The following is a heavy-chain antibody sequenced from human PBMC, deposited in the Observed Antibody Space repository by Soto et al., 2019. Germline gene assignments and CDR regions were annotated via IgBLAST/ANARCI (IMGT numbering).Heavy chain of an antibody. J-gene: IGHJ4*02. V-gene: IGHV4-39*01. CDR1: GGSISSSSYY. D-gene: IGHD6-6*01. Sequence: PSETLSLTCTVSGGSISSSSYYWGWIRQPPGKGLEWIGSIYYSGSTYYNPSLKSRVTISVDTSKNQFSLKLSSVTAADTAVYYCARHDGHWRSSSSDDWGQGTLVTVSS. CDR2: IYYSGST. CDR3: ARHDGHWRSSSSDD.